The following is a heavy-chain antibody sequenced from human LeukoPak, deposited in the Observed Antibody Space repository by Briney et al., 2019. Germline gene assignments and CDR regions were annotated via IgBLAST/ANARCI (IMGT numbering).Heavy chain of an antibody. Sequence: GGSLRLSCAASGFTFRSYGMHWVRQAPGKGLEWVSGISWNSGSIGYVDSVKGRFTISKDNAKDSLYLQMNSLRADDTAVCYCAKGGYSSSYFWSYWGQGTLVTVSS. J-gene: IGHJ4*02. V-gene: IGHV3-48*04. CDR3: AKGGYSSSYFWSY. CDR2: ISWNSGSI. CDR1: GFTFRSYG. D-gene: IGHD6-19*01.